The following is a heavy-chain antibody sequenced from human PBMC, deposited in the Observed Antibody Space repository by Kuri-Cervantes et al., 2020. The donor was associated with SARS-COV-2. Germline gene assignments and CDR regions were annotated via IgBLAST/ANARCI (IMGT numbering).Heavy chain of an antibody. CDR1: GGTFSSYA. J-gene: IGHJ4*02. D-gene: IGHD6-6*01. Sequence: ASVKVSCKASGGTFSSYAISWVRQAPGRGLEWMGWINAGNGNTKYSQKFQGRVTITRDTSTSTAYMELRSLRSDDTAVYYCARDLGQLGRAIDYWGQGTLVTVSS. V-gene: IGHV1-18*01. CDR3: ARDLGQLGRAIDY. CDR2: INAGNGNT.